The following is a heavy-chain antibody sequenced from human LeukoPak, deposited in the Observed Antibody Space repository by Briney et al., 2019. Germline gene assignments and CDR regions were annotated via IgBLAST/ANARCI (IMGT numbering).Heavy chain of an antibody. CDR3: ARGGAAARPLDP. V-gene: IGHV4-59*01. J-gene: IGHJ5*02. CDR2: LYYSGST. D-gene: IGHD6-6*01. Sequence: SETLSLTCTVSGGSISSYYWSWIRQPPGKGLEWIGYLYYSGSTNYNPSLKSRVTVSVDTSKNQFSLKLSSVTAADTAVYYCARGGAAARPLDPWGQGTLVTVSS. CDR1: GGSISSYY.